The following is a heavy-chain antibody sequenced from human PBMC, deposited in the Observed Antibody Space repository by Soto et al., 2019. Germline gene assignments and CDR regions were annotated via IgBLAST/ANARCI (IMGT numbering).Heavy chain of an antibody. V-gene: IGHV4-30-4*01. CDR2: ISYTGST. Sequence: TLSLTCTVSGDSLSSYENYWTWIRQPPGKDLEWIGYISYTGSTHYNPSVRSRVSVSMDTSKNQFSLQLSSVTAADTAVYYCERASIQSMFDPWGQGILVTVSS. CDR1: GDSLSSYENY. CDR3: ERASIQSMFDP. J-gene: IGHJ5*02. D-gene: IGHD1-1*01.